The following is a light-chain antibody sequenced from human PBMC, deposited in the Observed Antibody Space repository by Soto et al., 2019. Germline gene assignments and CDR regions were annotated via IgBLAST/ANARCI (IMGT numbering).Light chain of an antibody. CDR2: EVS. J-gene: IGLJ3*02. CDR1: DSDIGAYDF. Sequence: QSALTQPASMSGSAGQSLTISCTGTDSDIGAYDFVSWYQHHAGKAPRLIIYEVSNRPSGVSNRFSGSKSGNTASLTISGLQAEDEADYYCSSYTSSSPWVFGGGTKLTVL. CDR3: SSYTSSSPWV. V-gene: IGLV2-14*01.